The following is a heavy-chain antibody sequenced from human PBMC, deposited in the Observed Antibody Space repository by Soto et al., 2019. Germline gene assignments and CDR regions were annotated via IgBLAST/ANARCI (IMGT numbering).Heavy chain of an antibody. V-gene: IGHV3-23*01. CDR3: AKQRADYGSGADTFYFDS. J-gene: IGHJ4*02. Sequence: EVQLLESGGGLVQPGGSLRLSCTVSGVTFSNYAMNWARQAPGKGLEWVSSLSGSGGTTYYADSVKGRFIISRDNSKNTLYLLMNSLRAEDTALYYCAKQRADYGSGADTFYFDSWGQGALVTVSS. CDR1: GVTFSNYA. CDR2: LSGSGGTT. D-gene: IGHD3-10*01.